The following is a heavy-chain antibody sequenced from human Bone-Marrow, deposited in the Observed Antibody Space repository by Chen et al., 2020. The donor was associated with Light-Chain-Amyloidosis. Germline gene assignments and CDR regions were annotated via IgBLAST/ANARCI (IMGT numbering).Heavy chain of an antibody. D-gene: IGHD2-2*02. CDR1: GYTFTSYY. CDR2: INPSGGST. J-gene: IGHJ4*02. CDR3: ARDRNRAVVPAAISGFDY. Sequence: QVQLVQSGAEVKKPGASVKVSCKASGYTFTSYYMHWVRQAPGQGLEWMGIINPSGGSTSYAQKFQGRVTMTRDTSTSTVYMELSSLRSEDTAVYYCARDRNRAVVPAAISGFDYWGQGTLVTVSS. V-gene: IGHV1-46*01.